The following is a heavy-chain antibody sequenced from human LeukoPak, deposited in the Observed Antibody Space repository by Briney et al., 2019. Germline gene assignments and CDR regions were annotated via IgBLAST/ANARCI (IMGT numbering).Heavy chain of an antibody. CDR3: AKDPRSIAALGEDY. CDR2: ISGSGGST. CDR1: GFTFSSYA. D-gene: IGHD6-6*01. J-gene: IGHJ4*02. V-gene: IGHV3-23*01. Sequence: GGSLRLSCAASGFTFSSYAMSWVRQAPGRGLEWVSAISGSGGSTYYADSVKGRFTISRDNSKSTLYLQMNSLRAEDTAVYYCAKDPRSIAALGEDYWGQGTLVTVSS.